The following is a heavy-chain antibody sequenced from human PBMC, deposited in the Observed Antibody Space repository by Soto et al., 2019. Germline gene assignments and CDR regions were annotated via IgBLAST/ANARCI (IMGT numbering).Heavy chain of an antibody. CDR1: GFTFDDYA. V-gene: IGHV3-9*01. Sequence: GGSLRLSCAASGFTFDDYAMHWVRQAPGKGLEWVSGISWNSGSIGYADSVKGRFTISRDNAKNSLYLQMNSLRAEDTALYYCAKDHYGGNSRAFDIWGQGTMVTVSS. D-gene: IGHD4-17*01. J-gene: IGHJ3*02. CDR2: ISWNSGSI. CDR3: AKDHYGGNSRAFDI.